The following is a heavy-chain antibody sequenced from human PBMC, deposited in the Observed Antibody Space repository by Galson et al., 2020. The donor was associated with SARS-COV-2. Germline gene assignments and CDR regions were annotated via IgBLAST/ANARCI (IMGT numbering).Heavy chain of an antibody. V-gene: IGHV3-13*01. CDR3: ARGRGGPWVDY. CDR2: IGTAGDT. D-gene: IGHD2-15*01. J-gene: IGHJ4*02. CDR1: GFTFSSYD. Sequence: GGSLRLSCAASGFTFSSYDMHWVRQATGKGLEWVSAIGTAGDTYYPGSVKGRFTISRENAKNSLYLQMNSLRAGDTAVYYCARGRGGPWVDYWGQGTLVTVSS.